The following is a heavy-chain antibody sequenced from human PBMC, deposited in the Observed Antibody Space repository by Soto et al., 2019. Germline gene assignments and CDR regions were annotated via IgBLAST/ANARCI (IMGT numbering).Heavy chain of an antibody. CDR3: AKVHNLWGSYRYXY. J-gene: IGHJ4*02. CDR2: ISGSGGST. V-gene: IGHV3-23*01. Sequence: GGSLRLSCAASGFTFSSYAMSWVRQAPGKGLEWVSAISGSGGSTYYADSVKGRFTISRDNSKNTLYLQMNSLRAEDTAVYYFAKVHNLWGSYRYXYWGQGTLVTVSS. CDR1: GFTFSSYA. D-gene: IGHD3-16*02.